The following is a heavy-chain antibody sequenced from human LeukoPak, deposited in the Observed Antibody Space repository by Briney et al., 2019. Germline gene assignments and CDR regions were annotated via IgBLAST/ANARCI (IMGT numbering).Heavy chain of an antibody. Sequence: GASVKVSCKASGYTFTNYEINWVRQATGQGLEGMGWISAYNGNTNYAQKLQGRVTMTTDKSTSTAYMELRSLRSDDTAVYYCARLYYYDSSGYYDYWGQGTLVTVSS. CDR3: ARLYYYDSSGYYDY. V-gene: IGHV1-18*01. J-gene: IGHJ4*02. CDR1: GYTFTNYE. D-gene: IGHD3-22*01. CDR2: ISAYNGNT.